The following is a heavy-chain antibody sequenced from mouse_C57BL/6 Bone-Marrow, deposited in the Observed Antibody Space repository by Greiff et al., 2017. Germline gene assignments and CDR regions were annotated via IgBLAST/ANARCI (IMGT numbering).Heavy chain of an antibody. V-gene: IGHV5-9*01. CDR3: SRQVTTVLATKYFDV. CDR2: ISGGGGNT. CDR1: GFTFSSYT. Sequence: DVKLVESGGGLVKPGGSLKLSCAASGFTFSSYTMSWVRQTPEKRLQWVAAISGGGGNTYYPDSVKGRYTISRDNDKNIRYLQRCSLRSEEKSLYYCSRQVTTVLATKYFDVWGTGTTVTVSA. D-gene: IGHD1-1*01. J-gene: IGHJ1*03.